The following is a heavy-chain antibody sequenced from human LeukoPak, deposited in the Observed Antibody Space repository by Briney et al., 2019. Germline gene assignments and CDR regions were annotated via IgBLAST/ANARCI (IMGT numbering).Heavy chain of an antibody. J-gene: IGHJ4*02. V-gene: IGHV3-7*03. Sequence: GGSLRLSCAASGFTFSSYWMSWVRQAPGKGLEWVANIKQDGSEKYYVDSVKGRFTISRDNAKNSLYLQMNSLRAEDTAVYYCARDLGGEWERLDYWGQGTLVTVSS. CDR2: IKQDGSEK. D-gene: IGHD1-26*01. CDR3: ARDLGGEWERLDY. CDR1: GFTFSSYW.